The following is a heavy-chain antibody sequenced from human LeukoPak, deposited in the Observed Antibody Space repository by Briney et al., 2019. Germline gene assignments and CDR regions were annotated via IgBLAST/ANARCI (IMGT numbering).Heavy chain of an antibody. D-gene: IGHD1-26*01. CDR3: ARDWEGRGAYMDV. CDR2: IYYSGST. CDR1: GGSISSSSYY. J-gene: IGHJ6*03. V-gene: IGHV4-39*07. Sequence: SETLSLTCTVSGGSISSSSYYWGWIRQPPGKGLEWIGSIYYSGSTYYNPSLKSRVTISVDTSKNQFSLKLSSVTAADTAVYYCARDWEGRGAYMDVWGKGTTVTLSS.